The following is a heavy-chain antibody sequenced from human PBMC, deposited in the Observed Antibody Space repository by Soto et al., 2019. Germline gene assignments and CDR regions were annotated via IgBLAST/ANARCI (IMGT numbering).Heavy chain of an antibody. V-gene: IGHV4-34*01. CDR2: INHSGST. CDR1: GGSFSGYY. Sequence: SETLSLTCAVYGGSFSGYYWSWIRQPPGKGLEWIGEINHSGSTNYNPSLKSRVTISVDTSKNQFSLKLSSVTAADTAVYYCARATEVITIFGVVIPDYYGMDVWGQGXTVTVYS. D-gene: IGHD3-3*01. CDR3: ARATEVITIFGVVIPDYYGMDV. J-gene: IGHJ6*02.